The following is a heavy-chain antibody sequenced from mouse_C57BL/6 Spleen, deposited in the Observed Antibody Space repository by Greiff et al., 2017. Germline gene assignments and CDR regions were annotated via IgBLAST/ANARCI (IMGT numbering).Heavy chain of an antibody. CDR3: ARPITTVEDYAMDY. CDR2: INPYNGGT. J-gene: IGHJ4*01. V-gene: IGHV1-19*01. D-gene: IGHD1-1*01. CDR1: GYTFTDYY. Sequence: EVKLMESGPVLVKPGASVKMSCKASGYTFTDYYMNWVKQSHGKSLEWIGVINPYNGGTSYNQKFKGKATLTVDKSSSTAYMELNSLTSEDSAVYYCARPITTVEDYAMDYWGQGTSVTVSS.